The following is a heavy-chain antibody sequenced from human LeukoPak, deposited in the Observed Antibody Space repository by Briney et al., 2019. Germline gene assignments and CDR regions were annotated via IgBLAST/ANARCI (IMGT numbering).Heavy chain of an antibody. CDR1: GFAFSAYW. V-gene: IGHV3-74*01. CDR2: INEDATTI. D-gene: IGHD3-16*01. Sequence: GGSLRLSCAASGFAFSAYWMHWVRQAPGKGLEWVSRINEDATTITYADSVKGRFIISRDNSKKSLYLQMNNLRAEDTAVYYCVRDLILAWTPGDDFDFWGQGTKVTVSS. CDR3: VRDLILAWTPGDDFDF. J-gene: IGHJ3*01.